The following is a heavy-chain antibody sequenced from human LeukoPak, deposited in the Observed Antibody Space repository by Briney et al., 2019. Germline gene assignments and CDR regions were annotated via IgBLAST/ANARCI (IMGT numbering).Heavy chain of an antibody. CDR1: GGSISSSNYY. CDR3: ARHPERCFDWLSHYYFDY. Sequence: PSETLSLTCTVSGGSISSSNYYWGWIRQPPGKGLEWIGSIYYSGSTYYNPSLKSRVSISVDTSKNQFSLKLSSVTAADTAVYYCARHPERCFDWLSHYYFDYWGQGTLVSVSS. V-gene: IGHV4-39*01. D-gene: IGHD3-9*01. CDR2: IYYSGST. J-gene: IGHJ4*02.